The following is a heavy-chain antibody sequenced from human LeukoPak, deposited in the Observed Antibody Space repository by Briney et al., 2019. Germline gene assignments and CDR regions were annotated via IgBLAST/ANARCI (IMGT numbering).Heavy chain of an antibody. CDR2: ISHTDDPS. J-gene: IGHJ4*02. CDR3: TRDPNHPGYSSGWYY. V-gene: IGHV3-48*04. CDR1: GFTFSSFT. Sequence: GGSLRLSCAASGFTFSSFTMIWVRQAPGKGLEWVSSISHTDDPSHCADSVRGRFSISRDNAKNSLYLQMNSLRVEDTAVYYCTRDPNHPGYSSGWYYWGQGTLVTVSS. D-gene: IGHD6-19*01.